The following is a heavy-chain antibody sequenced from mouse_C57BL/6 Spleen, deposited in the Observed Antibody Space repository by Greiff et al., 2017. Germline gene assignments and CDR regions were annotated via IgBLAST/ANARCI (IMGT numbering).Heavy chain of an antibody. CDR2: IYPGDGDT. CDR1: GYAFRSYW. CDR3: ARTPYGYDAGFAY. J-gene: IGHJ3*01. V-gene: IGHV1-80*01. Sequence: VMLVESGAELVKPGASVKISCKASGYAFRSYWMNWVQQRPGKGLEWIGQIYPGDGDTNYNGKFKGKATLTADKSSSTAYMQLSSLTSEDSAVYFCARTPYGYDAGFAYWGQGTLVTVSA. D-gene: IGHD2-2*01.